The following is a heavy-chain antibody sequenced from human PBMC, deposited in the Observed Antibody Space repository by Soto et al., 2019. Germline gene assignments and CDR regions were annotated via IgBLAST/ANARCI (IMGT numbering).Heavy chain of an antibody. V-gene: IGHV4-39*01. CDR3: ARHPPGDDFWSGYYGSPDY. CDR2: IYYSGST. Sequence: QLQLQESGPGLVKPSETLSLTCTVSGGSISSSSYYWGWIRQPPGKGLEWIGIIYYSGSTYYNPSLKGRVTISVDTSKNQFSLKLSSVTAAYTAVYYCARHPPGDDFWSGYYGSPDYWGQGTLVTVSS. CDR1: GGSISSSSYY. J-gene: IGHJ4*02. D-gene: IGHD3-3*01.